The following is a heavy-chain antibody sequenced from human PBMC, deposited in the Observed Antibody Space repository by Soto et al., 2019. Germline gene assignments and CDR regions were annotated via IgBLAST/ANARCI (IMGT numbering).Heavy chain of an antibody. D-gene: IGHD1-20*01. CDR2: IYYSGST. CDR1: GGSISSYY. CDR3: ARTFSITGTRPFDY. Sequence: PSETLSLTCTVSGGSISSYYWSWIRQPPGKGLEWIGYIYYSGSTYYNPSLKSRVTISVDTSKNQFSLKLSSVTAADTAVYYCARTFSITGTRPFDYWGQGTLVTVSS. J-gene: IGHJ4*02. V-gene: IGHV4-59*04.